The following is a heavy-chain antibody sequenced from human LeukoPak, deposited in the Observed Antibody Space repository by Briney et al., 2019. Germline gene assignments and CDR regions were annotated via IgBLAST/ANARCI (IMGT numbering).Heavy chain of an antibody. CDR3: ARGTWFGVPESYTHYMDV. V-gene: IGHV3-66*02. CDR1: GFTVSSHY. Sequence: PGGPLRLSCAASGFTVSSHYMSWVREPPGRGREGFSFIFPGGDTYYAASVKGRFTISRDNSKNTVYLQMNSLRTEDAAVYYCARGTWFGVPESYTHYMDVWGKGTTVTVSS. D-gene: IGHD3-10*01. J-gene: IGHJ6*03. CDR2: IFPGGDT.